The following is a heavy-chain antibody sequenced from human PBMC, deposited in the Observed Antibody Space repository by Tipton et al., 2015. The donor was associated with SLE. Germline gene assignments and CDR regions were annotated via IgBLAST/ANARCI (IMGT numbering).Heavy chain of an antibody. CDR2: INHSGST. Sequence: YWIGWVRQMPGKGLEWIGEINHSGSTNYNPSLKSRVTISVDTSKNQFSLKLSSVTAADTAVYYCASGYCGGDCYSPYYYGMDVWGQGTTVTVSS. CDR1: Y. D-gene: IGHD2-21*02. CDR3: ASGYCGGDCYSPYYYGMDV. V-gene: IGHV4-34*01. J-gene: IGHJ6*02.